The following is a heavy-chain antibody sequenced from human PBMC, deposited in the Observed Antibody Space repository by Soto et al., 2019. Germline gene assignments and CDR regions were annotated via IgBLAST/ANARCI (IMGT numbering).Heavy chain of an antibody. CDR1: GFTFSSYA. D-gene: IGHD3-22*01. CDR3: AKDVSELVVVSAFDY. Sequence: PGGSLRLSCAASGFTFSSYAMSWVRQAPGKGLEWVSAISGSGGSTYYADSVKGRFTISRDNSKNTLYLQMNSLRAEDTAVYYCAKDVSELVVVSAFDYWGQGTLVTSPQ. CDR2: ISGSGGST. J-gene: IGHJ4*02. V-gene: IGHV3-23*01.